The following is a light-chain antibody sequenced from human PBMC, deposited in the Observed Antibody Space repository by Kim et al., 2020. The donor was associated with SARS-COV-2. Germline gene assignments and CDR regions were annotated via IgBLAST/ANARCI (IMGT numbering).Light chain of an antibody. CDR1: QSVTSNY. V-gene: IGKV3-20*01. J-gene: IGKJ2*01. Sequence: LSPGERATPSCRASQSVTSNYLAWYQQNPGQPPRLLIYGASSRATGIPDRFSGSGSGTDFTLTISRLEPEDFAVYYCQQYVTSFRTFGQGTKLEI. CDR2: GAS. CDR3: QQYVTSFRT.